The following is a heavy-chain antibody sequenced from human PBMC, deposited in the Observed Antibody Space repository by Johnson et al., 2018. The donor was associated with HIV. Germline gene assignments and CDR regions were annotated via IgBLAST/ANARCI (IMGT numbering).Heavy chain of an antibody. CDR2: ISSNGGSK. CDR3: AREVYRDVFDI. Sequence: VQLVESGGGLVQPGRSLRLSCAASGFTFDDYAMHWVRQAPGKGLEWVSGISSNGGSKYYADSVKGRFTISRDNSKNTLYRQMGSLRSEDMAVYYCAREVYRDVFDIWGQGTMVTVSS. D-gene: IGHD5-12*01. V-gene: IGHV3-64*07. CDR1: GFTFDDYA. J-gene: IGHJ3*02.